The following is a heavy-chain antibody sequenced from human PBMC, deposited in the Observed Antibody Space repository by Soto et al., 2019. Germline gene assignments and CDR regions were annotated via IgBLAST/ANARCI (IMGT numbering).Heavy chain of an antibody. CDR2: IKSITDGGTT. CDR1: GITFSNAW. CDR3: TTDSADIVVVPATFGMDV. J-gene: IGHJ6*02. D-gene: IGHD2-2*01. V-gene: IGHV3-15*01. Sequence: GGSLRLSCAASGITFSNAWMTWVRQAPGKGLEWVGRIKSITDGGTTNYAAPVKGRFTISRDDSKDTLYLQMNNLRTEDTAVYHCTTDSADIVVVPATFGMDVWGQGTTVTVSS.